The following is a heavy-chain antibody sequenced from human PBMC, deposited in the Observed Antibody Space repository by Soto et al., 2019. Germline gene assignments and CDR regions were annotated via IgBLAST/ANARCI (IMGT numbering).Heavy chain of an antibody. CDR2: IYHSGSA. D-gene: IGHD3-22*01. CDR3: ARGSCGYGSDVFGI. J-gene: IGHJ3*02. V-gene: IGHV4-30-2*01. CDR1: GGSISSGGYS. Sequence: QLQLQESGSGLVKPSQTLSLTCSVSGGSISSGGYSWSWVRQPPGKGLEWIGYIYHSGSAYYNPSLKSRVSLSVDRSKNQISLKLSSVTAADTAVYYCARGSCGYGSDVFGIWGQGTMVTVSS.